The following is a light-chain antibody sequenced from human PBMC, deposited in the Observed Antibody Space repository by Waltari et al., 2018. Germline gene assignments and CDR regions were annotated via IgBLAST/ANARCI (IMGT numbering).Light chain of an antibody. CDR3: LQHNSFPYS. CDR2: AAT. V-gene: IGKV1-17*01. J-gene: IGKJ2*03. Sequence: DIQMTQSPSSLSASVGDTVTITCRASQAMSSYLNWFQQKPGKAPKLLIYAATTLQSGVPSRFSGYGSGTDFTLTISSLQPEDFASYYCLQHNSFPYSFGQWTKVEIK. CDR1: QAMSSY.